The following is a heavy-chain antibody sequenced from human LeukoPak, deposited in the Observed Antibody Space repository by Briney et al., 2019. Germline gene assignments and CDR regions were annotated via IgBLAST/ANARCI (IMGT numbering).Heavy chain of an antibody. D-gene: IGHD3-3*01. J-gene: IGHJ4*02. CDR3: ARELYDFWSGYYLNY. V-gene: IGHV4-61*02. CDR2: IYTSGST. Sequence: PSQTLSFTCTVSGGSISSGSYYWSWIRQPAGKGLEWLGRIYTSGSTNYHPSLKSRVTISEDTSKNQFSLKLSSVTAADTAVYYCARELYDFWSGYYLNYWGQGTLVTVSS. CDR1: GGSISSGSYY.